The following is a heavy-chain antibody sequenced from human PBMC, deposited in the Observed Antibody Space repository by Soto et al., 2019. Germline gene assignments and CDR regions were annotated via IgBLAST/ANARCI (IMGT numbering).Heavy chain of an antibody. D-gene: IGHD5-12*01. CDR3: ASSRDGYTPYGY. Sequence: SETLSLTCAVYGGSFSGYYWSWIRQPPGKGLEWIGEINHSGSTNYNPSLKSRVTISVDTSKNQFSLKLSSVTAADTAVYYCASSRDGYTPYGYWGQGTLVTVSS. CDR1: GGSFSGYY. V-gene: IGHV4-34*01. CDR2: INHSGST. J-gene: IGHJ4*02.